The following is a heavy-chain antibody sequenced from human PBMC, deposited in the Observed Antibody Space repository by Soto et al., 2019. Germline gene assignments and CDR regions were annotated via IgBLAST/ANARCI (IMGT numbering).Heavy chain of an antibody. J-gene: IGHJ3*02. CDR3: TPLCGGFQI. V-gene: IGHV3-72*01. D-gene: IGHD2-21*01. CDR1: GFSFSDHY. CDR2: IRNKANSDTT. Sequence: EVQVVESGGGLVQPGGSLRLSCAASGFSFSDHYMDWVRQAPGKGLEWVGRIRNKANSDTTEYAASVKGRFTISRDDLTNSLYLQMNSLKTADTALYYCTPLCGGFQIWGQGSMVTVSS.